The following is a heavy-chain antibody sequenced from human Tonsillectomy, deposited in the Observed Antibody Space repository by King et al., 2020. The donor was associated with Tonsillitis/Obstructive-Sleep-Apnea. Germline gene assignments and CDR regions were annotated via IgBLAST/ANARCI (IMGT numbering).Heavy chain of an antibody. J-gene: IGHJ4*02. Sequence: VQLVESGGGVVQPGRSLRLSCVVSGFTFSSYGMHWVRQAPGKGLEWVAVISYDVSNKYYADSVKGRFTISRDNSKNTLYLQMNSLRAEDTAVYYCAKGKVYEEGYFFDYWGQGTLVSVSS. V-gene: IGHV3-30*18. CDR1: GFTFSSYG. CDR2: ISYDVSNK. CDR3: AKGKVYEEGYFFDY. D-gene: IGHD2-8*01.